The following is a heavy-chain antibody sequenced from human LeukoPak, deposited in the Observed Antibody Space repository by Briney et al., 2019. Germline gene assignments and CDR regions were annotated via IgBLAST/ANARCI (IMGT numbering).Heavy chain of an antibody. CDR1: GFTFSSYS. CDR2: ISSSSSYI. V-gene: IGHV3-21*01. CDR3: ARYYDSSGYGDY. D-gene: IGHD3-22*01. J-gene: IGHJ4*02. Sequence: GGSLRLSCAASGFTFSSYSMNWVRQAPGKGLEWVSSISSSSSYIYYADSVKGRFTISRDNAKNSLYLQMNSLRAEDTAVYYCARYYDSSGYGDYWGQGTLVTVFS.